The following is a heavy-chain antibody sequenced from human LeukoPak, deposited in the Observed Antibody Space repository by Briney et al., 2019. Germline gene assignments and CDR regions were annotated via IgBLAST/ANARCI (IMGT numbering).Heavy chain of an antibody. D-gene: IGHD5-24*01. CDR2: TYYRSKWYN. Sequence: SQTLSLTCAISGDNVSGNSTTYNWIRQSPSRGLEWLGRTYYRSKWYNDYAVSVKSRITVNPDTSKNQLSLQLNSVTPEDTAVYYCARGGQGDGYSADEAFDLWGQGTMVTVSS. CDR3: ARGGQGDGYSADEAFDL. V-gene: IGHV6-1*01. CDR1: GDNVSGNSTT. J-gene: IGHJ3*01.